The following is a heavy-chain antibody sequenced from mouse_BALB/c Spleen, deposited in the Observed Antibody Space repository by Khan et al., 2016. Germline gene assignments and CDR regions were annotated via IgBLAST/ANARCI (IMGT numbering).Heavy chain of an antibody. D-gene: IGHD2-14*01. CDR2: IWGGGTT. V-gene: IGHV2-6-5*01. Sequence: QVQLKQSGPGLVAPSQSLSITCTVSGFSLNDYGVSWIRQPPGKGLEWLGVIWGGGTTYYNSALKSRLSISKDNSKSQVFLKMNSLQTDDTAMYYCAKHHYYRYEAWFAYWGQGTLVTVSA. CDR3: AKHHYYRYEAWFAY. CDR1: GFSLNDYG. J-gene: IGHJ3*01.